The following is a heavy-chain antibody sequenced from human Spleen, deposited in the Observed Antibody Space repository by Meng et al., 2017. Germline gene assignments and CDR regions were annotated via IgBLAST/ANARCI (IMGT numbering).Heavy chain of an antibody. D-gene: IGHD1-26*01. CDR3: AHSPRERLYVWYFDL. J-gene: IGHJ2*01. V-gene: IGHV2-5*01. CDR2: IYWNDDK. CDR1: GFSLSTSGVG. Sequence: SGPTLVKPTQTLTLTCTFSGFSLSTSGVGVGWIRQPPGKALEWLAVIYWNDDKRYSPSLNSRLTISKDTSKNQVVLKMTNMDPVDTATYYCAHSPRERLYVWYFDLWGRGTLVTVSS.